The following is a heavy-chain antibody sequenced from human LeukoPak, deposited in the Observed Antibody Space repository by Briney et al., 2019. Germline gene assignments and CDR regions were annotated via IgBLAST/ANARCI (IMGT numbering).Heavy chain of an antibody. CDR3: ARDLDQLLIDY. V-gene: IGHV3-33*08. D-gene: IGHD2-2*01. CDR2: IWYDGSNK. CDR1: GFTFSSYG. J-gene: IGHJ4*02. Sequence: GRSLRLSCAASGFTFSSYGMHWVRQAPGKGLGWVAVIWYDGSNKYYADSVKGRFTISRDNSKNTLYLQMNSLRAEDTAVYYCARDLDQLLIDYWGQGTLVTVSS.